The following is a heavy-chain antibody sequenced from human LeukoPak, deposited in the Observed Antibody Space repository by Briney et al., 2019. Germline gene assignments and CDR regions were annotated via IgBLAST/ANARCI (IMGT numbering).Heavy chain of an antibody. Sequence: SVKVSCKASGGTFSSYAISWVRQAPGQGLEWMGGIIPIFGTANYAQKFQGRVTITADESTSTAYMELSSLRSEDTAVYYCARGYCSGTSCLNWFDPWGQGTLVTVSS. D-gene: IGHD2-2*01. CDR3: ARGYCSGTSCLNWFDP. J-gene: IGHJ5*02. CDR1: GGTFSSYA. CDR2: IIPIFGTA. V-gene: IGHV1-69*01.